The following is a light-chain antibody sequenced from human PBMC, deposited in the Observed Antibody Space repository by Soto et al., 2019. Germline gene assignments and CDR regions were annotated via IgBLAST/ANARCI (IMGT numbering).Light chain of an antibody. J-gene: IGLJ2*01. Sequence: SYELTQPPSVSVAPGQTASITCSGDALPKQYAYWYQQQQGQAPVLVIYNDSERPSGIPERFSGSSSGTTVTLTISGVQAEDEADYYCQSADSSGTYRVFGGGTKLTVL. CDR3: QSADSSGTYRV. CDR1: ALPKQY. CDR2: NDS. V-gene: IGLV3-25*03.